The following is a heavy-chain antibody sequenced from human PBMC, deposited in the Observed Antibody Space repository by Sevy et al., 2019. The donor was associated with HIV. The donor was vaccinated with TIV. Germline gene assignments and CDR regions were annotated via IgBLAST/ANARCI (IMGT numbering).Heavy chain of an antibody. CDR2: ISYSRST. CDR3: ASDFRYCSGGSCSPYYGRDV. CDR1: GGSVGSGSYY. Sequence: SETLSLTCTVSGGSVGSGSYYWSWIRQPPGKGLEWIGYISYSRSTNYNPSLKSRVAISADTSKNQFSLKLSTVTAADTAVYYCASDFRYCSGGSCSPYYGRDVWGQGTTVTVSS. D-gene: IGHD2-15*01. J-gene: IGHJ6*02. V-gene: IGHV4-61*01.